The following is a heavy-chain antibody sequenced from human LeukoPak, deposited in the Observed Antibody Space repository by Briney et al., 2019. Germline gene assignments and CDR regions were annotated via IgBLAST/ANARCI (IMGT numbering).Heavy chain of an antibody. CDR2: INPNSGNT. D-gene: IGHD3-16*01. Sequence: ASVKVSCKASGYTFTGYYMHWVRQAPGQGLEWMGRINPNSGNTNYAQKLQGRVTMTTDTSTSTAYMELRSLRSDDTAVYYCARGWGTLEATFDYWGQGTLVTVSS. CDR3: ARGWGTLEATFDY. J-gene: IGHJ4*02. CDR1: GYTFTGYY. V-gene: IGHV1-2*06.